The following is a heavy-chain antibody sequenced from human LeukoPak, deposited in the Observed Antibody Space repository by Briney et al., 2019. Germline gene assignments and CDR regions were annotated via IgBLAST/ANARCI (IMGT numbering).Heavy chain of an antibody. Sequence: GGSLRLSCAASGFTFSDYYMSWIRQAPGKGLEWVSYISSSGSTIYYADSVKGRFTISRDNAKNSLYLQMNSLRAEDTAVYYCAREARHCSSTSCYAVDFDYWGQGTLVTVAS. J-gene: IGHJ4*02. CDR3: AREARHCSSTSCYAVDFDY. V-gene: IGHV3-11*04. D-gene: IGHD2-2*01. CDR2: ISSSGSTI. CDR1: GFTFSDYY.